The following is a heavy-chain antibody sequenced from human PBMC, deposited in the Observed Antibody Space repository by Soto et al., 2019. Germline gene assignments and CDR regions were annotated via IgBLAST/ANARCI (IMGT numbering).Heavy chain of an antibody. V-gene: IGHV1-3*01. Sequence: GASVKVSCKASGYTFTMYTMNWVRQAPGQRLEWMGWINPDNGNTKSSQKFQDRVIITRDTSASTAYMDLSSLRSEDTAVYYCARGIATGQLDPWGQGTLVTVSS. CDR3: ARGIATGQLDP. CDR1: GYTFTMYT. D-gene: IGHD2-15*01. CDR2: INPDNGNT. J-gene: IGHJ5*02.